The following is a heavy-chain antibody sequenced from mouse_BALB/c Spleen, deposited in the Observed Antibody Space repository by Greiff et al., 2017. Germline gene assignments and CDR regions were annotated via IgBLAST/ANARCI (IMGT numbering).Heavy chain of an antibody. CDR3: AKNYRYDVYYSMDY. CDR2: IYPGDGDT. CDR1: GYTFTSYW. V-gene: IGHV1-87*01. Sequence: QVQLQQSGAELARPGASVKLSCKASGYTFTSYWMQWVKQRPGQGLEWIGAIYPGDGDTWYTQKFKGKATLTADKSSSTAYMQLSSLASEDSAVYYCAKNYRYDVYYSMDYWGQGTTVTVSS. D-gene: IGHD2-14*01. J-gene: IGHJ4*01.